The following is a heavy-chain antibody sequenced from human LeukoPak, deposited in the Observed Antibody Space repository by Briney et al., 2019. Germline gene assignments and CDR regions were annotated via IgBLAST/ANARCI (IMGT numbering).Heavy chain of an antibody. CDR3: AKLATSDTGETY. V-gene: IGHV1-46*01. D-gene: IGHD3-16*01. CDR2: INPSGDST. CDR1: GYTFTINH. Sequence: ASVKVSCKASGYTFTINHIHWVRQAPGQGLEWMGVINPSGDSTTYAQNFQGRVTMTRDTSTSTVYMELRSLRSEDTAIYYCAKLATSDTGETYWGQGTLVTVSS. J-gene: IGHJ4*02.